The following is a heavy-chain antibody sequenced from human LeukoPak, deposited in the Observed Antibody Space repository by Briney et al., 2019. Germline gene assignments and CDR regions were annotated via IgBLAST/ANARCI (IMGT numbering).Heavy chain of an antibody. D-gene: IGHD3-10*01. J-gene: IGHJ4*02. CDR1: GFTFSSFG. Sequence: GGSLRLSCAGSGFTFSSFGMHWVRQAPGKGLEWVAVISHDGSYEYYADSMKGRFTISRDTSKNTLYLQMNSLRAEDTAVYYCAKDELWFGDLTYFDYWGQGVLVTVSS. CDR3: AKDELWFGDLTYFDY. CDR2: ISHDGSYE. V-gene: IGHV3-30*18.